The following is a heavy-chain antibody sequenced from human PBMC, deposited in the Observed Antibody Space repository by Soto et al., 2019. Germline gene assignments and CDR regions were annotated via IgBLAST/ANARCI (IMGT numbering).Heavy chain of an antibody. J-gene: IGHJ4*02. D-gene: IGHD4-17*01. Sequence: SETLSLTCAVYGGSFSGYYWSWIRQPPGKGLEWIGEINHSGSTNYNPSLKSRVTISVDTSKNQFSLKLSSVTAADTAVYYCARYYHTVTTFDYWGQGTLVTVSS. CDR3: ARYYHTVTTFDY. V-gene: IGHV4-34*01. CDR2: INHSGST. CDR1: GGSFSGYY.